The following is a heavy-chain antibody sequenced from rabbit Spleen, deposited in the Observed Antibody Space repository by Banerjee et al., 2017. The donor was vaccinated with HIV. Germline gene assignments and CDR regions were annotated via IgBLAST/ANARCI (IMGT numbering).Heavy chain of an antibody. CDR3: ARDLVAVIGWNFNL. CDR2: INTITGKS. J-gene: IGHJ4*01. V-gene: IGHV1S45*01. CDR1: GFSFSDRDV. Sequence: QEQLVESGGGLVQPEGSLTLTCKASGFSFSDRDVMCWVRQAPGKGLEWIACINTITGKSVYATWAKGRFIMSRPSSTTVTLQMTSLTAADTATYFCARDLVAVIGWNFNLWGPGTLVTFS. D-gene: IGHD1-1*01.